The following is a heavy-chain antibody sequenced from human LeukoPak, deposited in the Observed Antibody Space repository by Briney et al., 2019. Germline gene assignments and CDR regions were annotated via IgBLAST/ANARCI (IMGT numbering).Heavy chain of an antibody. CDR2: INPNSGGT. Sequence: ASVKVSCKASGYTFTGCYMHWVRQAPGQGLEWMGRINPNSGGTNYAQKFQGRVTMTRDTSISTAYMELSRLRSDDTAVFYCARGGPYEYVWGSYRPFDYWGQGTLVTVSS. D-gene: IGHD3-16*02. V-gene: IGHV1-2*06. CDR3: ARGGPYEYVWGSYRPFDY. CDR1: GYTFTGCY. J-gene: IGHJ4*02.